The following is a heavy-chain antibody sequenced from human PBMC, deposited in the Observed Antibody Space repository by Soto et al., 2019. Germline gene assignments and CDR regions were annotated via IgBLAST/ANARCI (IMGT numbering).Heavy chain of an antibody. CDR2: IYSGGRS. V-gene: IGHV4-4*07. D-gene: IGHD6-13*01. CDR1: GGSISSFY. J-gene: IGHJ4*02. CDR3: ARGSSRWDY. Sequence: SETLSLTCTVSGGSISSFYWSWIRQPAGKGLEWIGRIYSGGRSNYNPSLKSRVTMSVGTSKNQFSLRLSSVTAADTAMYYCARGSSRWDYWGQGTLVTVSS.